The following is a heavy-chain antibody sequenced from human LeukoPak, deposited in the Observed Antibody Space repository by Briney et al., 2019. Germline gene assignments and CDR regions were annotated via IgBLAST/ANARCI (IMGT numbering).Heavy chain of an antibody. CDR2: SNGGGRTI. V-gene: IGHV3-48*04. D-gene: IGHD3-16*01. CDR1: GFIFSSYS. Sequence: GGSLRLSCAASGFIFSSYSMNWVRQAPGKGLEWVSYSNGGGRTIFYADSVKGRFTISRDNAKNSLYPQMNSLRAEDTAVYYCAREPVEGVNDAFDIWGQGTMVTVSS. CDR3: AREPVEGVNDAFDI. J-gene: IGHJ3*02.